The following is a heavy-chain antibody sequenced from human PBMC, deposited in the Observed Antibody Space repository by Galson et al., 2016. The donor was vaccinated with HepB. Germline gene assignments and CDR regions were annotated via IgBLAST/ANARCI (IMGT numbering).Heavy chain of an antibody. D-gene: IGHD3-10*01. Sequence: SLRLSCAASGFTFSSYGMHWVRQAPGKGLEWMAVIWYDGSNKYYADSVKGRFTISRDNSKNALYLQMNSLRAEDTAVYYCARGVGYGSGSHFDYWGQGILGTVSS. CDR1: GFTFSSYG. CDR2: IWYDGSNK. J-gene: IGHJ4*02. V-gene: IGHV3-33*01. CDR3: ARGVGYGSGSHFDY.